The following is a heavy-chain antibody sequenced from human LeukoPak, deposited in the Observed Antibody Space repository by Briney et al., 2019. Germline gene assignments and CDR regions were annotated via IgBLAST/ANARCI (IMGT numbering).Heavy chain of an antibody. Sequence: ASVKVSCKASGYTFINYGITWVRQAPGQGPEWMGWISAYNGNTNYAQKLQGRVTMTADTSTSTAYMELGSLRSDDTAIYYCSRDYYSGSYYGDYWGQGTLVTVSS. V-gene: IGHV1-18*01. CDR3: SRDYYSGSYYGDY. J-gene: IGHJ4*02. D-gene: IGHD1-26*01. CDR1: GYTFINYG. CDR2: ISAYNGNT.